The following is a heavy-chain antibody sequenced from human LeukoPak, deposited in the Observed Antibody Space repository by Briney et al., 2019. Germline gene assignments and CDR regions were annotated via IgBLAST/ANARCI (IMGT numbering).Heavy chain of an antibody. D-gene: IGHD3-16*01. CDR2: MNPNSGNT. J-gene: IGHJ6*02. V-gene: IGHV1-8*01. Sequence: ASVKVSCKASGYTFTSYDINWVRQATGQGLEWMGWMNPNSGNTGYAQKFQGRVTMTRNTSISTAYMELSSLRAEDTAVYYCAKDRRMMSAYYGMDVWGQGTPVTVSS. CDR3: AKDRRMMSAYYGMDV. CDR1: GYTFTSYD.